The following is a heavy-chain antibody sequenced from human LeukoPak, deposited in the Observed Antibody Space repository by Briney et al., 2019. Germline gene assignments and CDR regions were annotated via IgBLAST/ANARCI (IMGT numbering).Heavy chain of an antibody. D-gene: IGHD2-2*01. V-gene: IGHV4-39*01. Sequence: PSEALSLTCSVSGGSISSSSYYWSWIRQPPGKGLEWIGEINHSGSTNCNPSLKSRVTISVDTSKNQFSLKLSSVTAADTAVYYCARLDCSSTSCYALDYWGQGTLVTVSS. CDR2: INHSGST. CDR3: ARLDCSSTSCYALDY. CDR1: GGSISSSSYY. J-gene: IGHJ4*02.